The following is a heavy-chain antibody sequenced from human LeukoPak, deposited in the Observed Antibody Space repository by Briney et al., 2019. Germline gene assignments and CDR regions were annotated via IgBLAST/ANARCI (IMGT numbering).Heavy chain of an antibody. J-gene: IGHJ6*03. CDR2: LQYDRTNV. V-gene: IGHV3-30*02. Sequence: EGSLRLSFAASRFSFSSYGMHWVRQAPGKGLEWVAYLQYDRTNVQYADSVRGRFTISRDNSKNILYLQMNSLRAEDTAVYYCAKDLGMESEWPWNMDVWGKGTTVTISS. CDR1: RFSFSSYG. CDR3: AKDLGMESEWPWNMDV. D-gene: IGHD7-27*01.